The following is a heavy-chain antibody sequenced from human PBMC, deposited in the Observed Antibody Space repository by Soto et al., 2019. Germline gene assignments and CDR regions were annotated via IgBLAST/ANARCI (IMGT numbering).Heavy chain of an antibody. Sequence: GESLKISCKGSGYSFAGYWITWVRQKPGKGLEWMGRIDPSDSQAYYSPSFRGHVTISVTKSITTVFLQWSSLRASDTAMYYCARQIYDSDTGPNFQYYFDSWGQGTPVTVS. CDR3: ARQIYDSDTGPNFQYYFDS. J-gene: IGHJ4*02. CDR1: GYSFAGYW. V-gene: IGHV5-10-1*01. D-gene: IGHD3-22*01. CDR2: IDPSDSQA.